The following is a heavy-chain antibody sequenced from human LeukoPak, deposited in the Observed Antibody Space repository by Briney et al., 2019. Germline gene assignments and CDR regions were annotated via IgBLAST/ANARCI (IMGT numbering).Heavy chain of an antibody. CDR1: GFIFSDYY. V-gene: IGHV3-11*01. CDR3: VRDDSHHWFDF. J-gene: IGHJ4*02. Sequence: GGSLRLSCRASGFIFSDYYMSWIRQAPGKGLEWISYISSSGTPKYYADSVKGRFTISRDNAKKSLFLQMNSLRDEDTAVYYCVRDDSHHWFDFWGQGTLVTVSS. CDR2: ISSSGTPK. D-gene: IGHD1-1*01.